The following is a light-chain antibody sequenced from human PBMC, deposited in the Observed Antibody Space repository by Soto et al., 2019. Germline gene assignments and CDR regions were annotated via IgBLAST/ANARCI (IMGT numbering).Light chain of an antibody. CDR2: IERSGSY. Sequence: QPVLTQSSSASASLGSSVKLTCTLSSGHSTYTIAWHQQQPGKAPRYLMKIERSGSYNKGSGVPDRFSDSSSGADRYLTISNLQSEDEADYYCETWDSNTHTVFGGGTQLTVL. CDR1: SGHSTYT. J-gene: IGLJ7*01. V-gene: IGLV4-60*03. CDR3: ETWDSNTHTV.